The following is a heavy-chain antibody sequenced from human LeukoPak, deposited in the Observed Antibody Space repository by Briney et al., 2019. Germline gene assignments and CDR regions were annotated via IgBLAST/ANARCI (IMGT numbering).Heavy chain of an antibody. CDR1: GFTLSSYG. D-gene: IGHD3-3*01. J-gene: IGHJ4*02. CDR2: ISYDGSNK. V-gene: IGHV3-30*18. CDR3: AKSAVRGVPVLGN. Sequence: GRSLRLSCAASGFTLSSYGMHWVRQAPGKGLEWVAVISYDGSNKYYADSVKGRFTISRDNSKNTLYLQINSLRAEDTAVYYCAKSAVRGVPVLGNWGQGTLVTVSS.